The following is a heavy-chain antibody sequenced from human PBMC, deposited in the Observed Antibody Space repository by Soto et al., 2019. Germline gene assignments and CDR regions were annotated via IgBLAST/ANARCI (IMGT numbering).Heavy chain of an antibody. CDR2: IYWDGDR. CDR3: AHLVPGPLSFAY. D-gene: IGHD6-19*01. CDR1: GFSFNTRGVG. V-gene: IGHV2-5*02. Sequence: QITLKESGPTLMKPTQTLALTCTFSGFSFNTRGVGVAWIRQPPGKTLEWLAVIYWDGDRRYSPSLTDRLSITKDMSKKQVVLTLSNVDPVDTGTYYCAHLVPGPLSFAYWGQGALVTVSS. J-gene: IGHJ4*02.